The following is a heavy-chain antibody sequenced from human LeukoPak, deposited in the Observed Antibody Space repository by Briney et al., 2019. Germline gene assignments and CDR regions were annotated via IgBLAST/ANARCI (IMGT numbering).Heavy chain of an antibody. CDR1: GFTFSSYS. J-gene: IGHJ6*02. CDR2: IISSSSYI. Sequence: GGSLRLSCAASGFTFSSYSMNWVRQAPGKGLEWVSSIISSSSYIYYADSVKGRFTISRDNAKNSLYLQMNSLRAEDTAVYYCARDLGYCSSTSCYRYYYYGMDVWGQGTTVTVSS. CDR3: ARDLGYCSSTSCYRYYYYGMDV. D-gene: IGHD2-2*01. V-gene: IGHV3-21*04.